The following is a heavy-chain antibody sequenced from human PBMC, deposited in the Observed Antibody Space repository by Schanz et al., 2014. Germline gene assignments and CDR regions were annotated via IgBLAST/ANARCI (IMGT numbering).Heavy chain of an antibody. D-gene: IGHD3-9*01. J-gene: IGHJ4*02. CDR1: GFTFSSYA. CDR3: AKQIHYDILTVTRN. V-gene: IGHV3-48*04. Sequence: EVQLVESGGGLVQPGGSLRLSCAASGFTFSSYAMSWVRQAPGKGLEWVSYISGTTTYTNYADSVKGRFTISRDNAKNSLYLQMNSLRAEDTAVYYCAKQIHYDILTVTRNWGQGTLVTVSS. CDR2: ISGTTTYT.